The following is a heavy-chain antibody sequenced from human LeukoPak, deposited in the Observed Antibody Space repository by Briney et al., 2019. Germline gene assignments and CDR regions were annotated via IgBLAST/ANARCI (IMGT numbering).Heavy chain of an antibody. CDR3: TTDYYDSSGYPVDY. D-gene: IGHD3-22*01. CDR1: GFTFSSHG. CDR2: IKSKTDGGTT. J-gene: IGHJ4*02. Sequence: KSGGSLRLSCAASGFTFSSHGMSGVREAPGKGLEWVGRIKSKTDGGTTDYAAPVKGRFTISRDDSKNTLYLQMNSLKTEDTAVYYCTTDYYDSSGYPVDYWGQGTLVTVSS. V-gene: IGHV3-15*01.